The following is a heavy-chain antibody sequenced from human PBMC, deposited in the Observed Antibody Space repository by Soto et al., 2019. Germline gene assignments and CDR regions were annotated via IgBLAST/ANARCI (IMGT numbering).Heavy chain of an antibody. V-gene: IGHV5-51*01. CDR1: GYNFASQW. CDR2: IYPSDSDT. J-gene: IGHJ4*02. D-gene: IGHD6-6*01. CDR3: VSAHCPAGSSSYMVDF. Sequence: PGESLKISCKVSGYNFASQWIGWVRQKPGKGLEWMGIIYPSDSDTRYRPSFQGQVIISADKSISAAYLQWSSLKASDTAIYYCVSAHCPAGSSSYMVDFWGQGTLVSVTS.